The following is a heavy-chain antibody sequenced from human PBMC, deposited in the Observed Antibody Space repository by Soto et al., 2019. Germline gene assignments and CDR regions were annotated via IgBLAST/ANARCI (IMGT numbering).Heavy chain of an antibody. Sequence: QVQLVQSGAEVKKPGSSVKVSCKASGGTFSSYAISWVRQAPGQGLEWMGGIIPIFGTANYAQKFQGRVTITADESTSPAYMELSSLRSEDTAVYYCARDARDGYDYWVRYYFDYWGQGTLVTVSS. CDR2: IIPIFGTA. D-gene: IGHD5-12*01. J-gene: IGHJ4*02. CDR1: GGTFSSYA. V-gene: IGHV1-69*01. CDR3: ARDARDGYDYWVRYYFDY.